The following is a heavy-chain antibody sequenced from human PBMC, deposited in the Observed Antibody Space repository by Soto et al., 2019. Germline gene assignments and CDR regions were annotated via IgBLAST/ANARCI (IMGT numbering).Heavy chain of an antibody. J-gene: IGHJ4*02. D-gene: IGHD6-13*01. Sequence: EVQLVESGGGLVKPGGSLRLSCAASGFTFSDFTMNWVRQAPGKGLQWVSSISSGGSFISYADSVRGRFTISRDNAKNSLYLQVDSLRAEDRAVFFCGRGSRRTFDYWGQGTVVTVSS. V-gene: IGHV3-21*01. CDR1: GFTFSDFT. CDR2: ISSGGSFI. CDR3: GRGSRRTFDY.